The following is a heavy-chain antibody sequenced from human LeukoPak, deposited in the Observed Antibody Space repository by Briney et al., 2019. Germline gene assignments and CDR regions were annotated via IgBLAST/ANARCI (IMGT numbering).Heavy chain of an antibody. CDR1: GGTFSSYA. Sequence: GASVKVSCKASGGTFSSYAISWVRQAPGQGLEWMGRIIPILGIANYAQKFQGRVTITTDKSKSTVYMELSSLRSEDTAVYYCARVGYGCNLRALDYWGQGTLVTVSS. V-gene: IGHV1-69*04. J-gene: IGHJ4*02. CDR3: ARVGYGCNLRALDY. CDR2: IIPILGIA. D-gene: IGHD4-23*01.